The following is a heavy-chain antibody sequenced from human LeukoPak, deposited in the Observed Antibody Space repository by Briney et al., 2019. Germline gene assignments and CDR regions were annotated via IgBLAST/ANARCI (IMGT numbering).Heavy chain of an antibody. D-gene: IGHD6-13*01. J-gene: IGHJ4*02. CDR3: AKAWGAAGTFES. V-gene: IGHV3-23*01. CDR2: VSGDGAVT. Sequence: GGSLRLSCAASGFTFSSFAMSWVRQAPGKGLEWVSRVSGDGAVTYYADSVRGRFTISRDISENTLYLQMNSLRVDDTAVYYCAKAWGAAGTFESWGQGTLVSVSS. CDR1: GFTFSSFA.